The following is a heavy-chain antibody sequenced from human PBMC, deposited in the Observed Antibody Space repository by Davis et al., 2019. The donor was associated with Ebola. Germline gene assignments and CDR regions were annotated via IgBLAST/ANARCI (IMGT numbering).Heavy chain of an antibody. CDR2: INHSGST. V-gene: IGHV4-34*01. Sequence: SETLSLTCAVYGGSFSGYYWSWIRQPPGKGLEWIGEINHSGSTNYNPSLKSRVTISVDKSKNQFSLKLSSVTAADTAVYYCARKTYYYDSSGYYYWYFDLWGRGTLVTVSS. CDR1: GGSFSGYY. D-gene: IGHD3-22*01. J-gene: IGHJ2*01. CDR3: ARKTYYYDSSGYYYWYFDL.